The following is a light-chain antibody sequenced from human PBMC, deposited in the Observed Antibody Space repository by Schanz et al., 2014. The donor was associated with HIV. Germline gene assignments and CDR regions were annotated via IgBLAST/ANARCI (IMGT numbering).Light chain of an antibody. CDR3: CSYAGSYTFVV. J-gene: IGLJ3*02. CDR1: SSDVGGYNY. CDR2: DVT. Sequence: QSALTQPASVSGSPGQSITISCTGTSSDVGGYNYVSWYQQRPGKAPKLMIYDVTKRPSGVPDRFSGSKSGNTASLTISGLQAEDEADYYCCSYAGSYTFVVFGGGTKVTVL. V-gene: IGLV2-11*01.